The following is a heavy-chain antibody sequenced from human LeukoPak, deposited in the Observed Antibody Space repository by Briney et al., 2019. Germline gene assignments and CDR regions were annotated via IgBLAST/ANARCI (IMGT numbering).Heavy chain of an antibody. D-gene: IGHD2-2*01. J-gene: IGHJ5*02. CDR2: IYYSGST. Sequence: SETLSFNSSVSGSLICGNYGIWIRQPPGKGLEWIGYIYYSGSTNYNPSLKSRVTISVDTSKNHFSLALSSVTAAGTAVYYCARGLSDIVVFQAAVICFGHWRQGTLVTVSS. V-gene: IGHV4-59*01. CDR1: GSLICGNY. CDR3: ARGLSDIVVFQAAVICFGH.